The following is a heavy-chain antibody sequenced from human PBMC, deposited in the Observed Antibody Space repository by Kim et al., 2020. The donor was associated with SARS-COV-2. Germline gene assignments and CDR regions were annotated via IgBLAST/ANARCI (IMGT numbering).Heavy chain of an antibody. D-gene: IGHD6-13*01. J-gene: IGHJ5*02. CDR3: ARVALGSSSWYWFDP. Sequence: ADSVEGRFTISRDNAKNSLFLQMNSLRAEDTAVYYCARVALGSSSWYWFDPWGQGTLVIVSS. V-gene: IGHV3-11*05.